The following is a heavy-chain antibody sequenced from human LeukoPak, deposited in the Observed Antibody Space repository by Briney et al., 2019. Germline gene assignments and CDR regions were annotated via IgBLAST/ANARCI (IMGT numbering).Heavy chain of an antibody. J-gene: IGHJ6*03. CDR2: ISAYNGNT. D-gene: IGHD1-26*01. CDR1: GYTFTSYG. V-gene: IGHV1-18*01. Sequence: ASVKVSCKASGYTFTSYGISWVRQAPGQGLEWMGWISAYNGNTNYAQKLQGRVTMTRDTSTSTVYMELSSLRSEDTAVYYCARELSGSYYYYYYMDVWGKGTTVTISS. CDR3: ARELSGSYYYYYYMDV.